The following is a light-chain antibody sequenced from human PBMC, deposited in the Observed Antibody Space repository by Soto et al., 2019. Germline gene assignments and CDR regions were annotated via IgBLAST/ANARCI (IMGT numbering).Light chain of an antibody. CDR3: QQYLNWPWT. CDR2: RTS. Sequence: ILMTQTPDTLSVSPGERATLSCRASQSISSNLAWYQQKPGQAPRLLMFRTSSRATGFPARFSGSGSRTEVTLTISSLQSGDFAVYYCQQYLNWPWTFGQGTKVDIK. J-gene: IGKJ1*01. CDR1: QSISSN. V-gene: IGKV3-15*01.